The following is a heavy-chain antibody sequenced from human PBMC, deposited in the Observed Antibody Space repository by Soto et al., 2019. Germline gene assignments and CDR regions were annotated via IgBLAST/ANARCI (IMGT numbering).Heavy chain of an antibody. J-gene: IGHJ4*02. D-gene: IGHD3-3*01. V-gene: IGHV3-23*01. CDR2: IRGSQDNT. CDR3: AKAWTHFDS. Sequence: GGSLRLSCAASGFTFSYYAMCWVRQAPGKGLEWVSLIRGSQDNTFYADSVRGWFTISRDDSKNTLYLQMNSLRAEDTAVYYCAKAWTHFDSWGQGTLVTVPQ. CDR1: GFTFSYYA.